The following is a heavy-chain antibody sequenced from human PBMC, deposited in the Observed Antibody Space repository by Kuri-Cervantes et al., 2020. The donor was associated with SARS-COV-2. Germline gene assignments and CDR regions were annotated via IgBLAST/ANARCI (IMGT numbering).Heavy chain of an antibody. CDR2: ISGDGGST. D-gene: IGHD2-15*01. V-gene: IGHV3-43*02. J-gene: IGHJ4*02. Sequence: ETLSLTCAASGFTFSSYSMNWVRQAPGKGLEWVSLISGDGGSTYYADSVKGRFTISRDNSKNSLYLQMNSLRTEDTALYYCAKDSDPGSESSLDYWGQGALVTVSS. CDR1: GFTFSSYS. CDR3: AKDSDPGSESSLDY.